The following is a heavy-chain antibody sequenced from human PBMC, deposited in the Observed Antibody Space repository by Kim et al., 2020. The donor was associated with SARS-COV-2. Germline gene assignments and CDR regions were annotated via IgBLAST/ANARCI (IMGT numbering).Heavy chain of an antibody. CDR3: ARDPLDRVRGVITAYYYGMDV. Sequence: SETLSLTCAVSGGSISSSNWWSWVRQPPGKGLEWIGEIYHSGSTNYNPSLKSRVTISVDKSKNQFSLKLSSVTAADTAVYYCARDPLDRVRGVITAYYYGMDVWGQGTTVTVSS. V-gene: IGHV4-4*02. D-gene: IGHD3-10*01. CDR2: IYHSGST. CDR1: GGSISSSNW. J-gene: IGHJ6*02.